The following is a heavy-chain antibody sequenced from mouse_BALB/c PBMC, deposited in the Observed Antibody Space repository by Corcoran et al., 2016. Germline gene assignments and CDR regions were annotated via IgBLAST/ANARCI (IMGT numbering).Heavy chain of an antibody. CDR1: GYTFTDYN. Sequence: EVQLQQSGPELVKPGASVKISCKASGYTFTDYNMHWVKQSHGKSLEWIGYIYPYNGGTGYNQKFKSKATLTVDNSSSTAYMELRSLTSEDSSVYYCARLYDYDGFAYWGQGTLVTVSA. CDR3: ARLYDYDGFAY. D-gene: IGHD2-4*01. J-gene: IGHJ3*01. CDR2: IYPYNGGT. V-gene: IGHV1S29*02.